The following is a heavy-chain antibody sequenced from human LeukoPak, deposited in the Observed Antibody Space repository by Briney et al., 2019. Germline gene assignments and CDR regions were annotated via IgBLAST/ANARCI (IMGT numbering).Heavy chain of an antibody. V-gene: IGHV4-34*01. D-gene: IGHD3-16*02. CDR1: GGSFSGYY. CDR3: ARDYDYVWGSYRKRKYYFDY. J-gene: IGHJ4*02. CDR2: INHSGST. Sequence: SETLSLTCAVYGGSFSGYYWSWIRQPPGKGLGWIGEINHSGSTNYNPSLKSRVTISVDTSKNQFSLKLSSVTAADTAVYYCARDYDYVWGSYRKRKYYFDYWGQGTLVTVSS.